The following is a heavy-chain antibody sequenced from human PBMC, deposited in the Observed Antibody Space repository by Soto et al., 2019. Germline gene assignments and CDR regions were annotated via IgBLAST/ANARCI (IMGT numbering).Heavy chain of an antibody. J-gene: IGHJ5*02. V-gene: IGHV3-33*01. CDR2: IWYDGSNK. CDR3: ARALPLNWFDP. Sequence: HPGGSLRLSCAASRFTFSSYGMHWVRRAPGKGLEWVAVIWYDGSNKYYADSVKGRFTISRDNSKNMLYLQMNSLRAEDTAVYYCARALPLNWFDPWGQGTLVTVS. CDR1: RFTFSSYG.